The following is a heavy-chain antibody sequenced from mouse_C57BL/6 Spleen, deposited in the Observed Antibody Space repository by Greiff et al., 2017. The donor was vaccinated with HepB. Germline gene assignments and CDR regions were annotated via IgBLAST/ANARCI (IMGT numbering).Heavy chain of an antibody. D-gene: IGHD2-5*01. CDR2: IWSGGST. V-gene: IGHV2-2*01. CDR3: ARGGTIVTTEFAY. J-gene: IGHJ3*01. Sequence: QVQLQQSGPGLVQPSQSLSITCTVSGFSLTSYGVHWVRQSPGKGLEWLGVIWSGGSTDYNAAFISRLSISKDNSKSQVFFKMNSLQADDTAIYYCARGGTIVTTEFAYWGQGTLVTVSA. CDR1: GFSLTSYG.